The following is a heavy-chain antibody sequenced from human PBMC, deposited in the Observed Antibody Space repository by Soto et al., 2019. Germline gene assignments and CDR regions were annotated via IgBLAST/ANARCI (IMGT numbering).Heavy chain of an antibody. Sequence: QITLKESGPTLVKPTQTLTLTCTISGFSLSTSGVGVGWIRQPPGKALEWLALIYWDDVQRYSPSLKTRLTITKHTSRNQVVLTMTNMDPVDTATYYCAHSPCSGGTCYLFDYWGQGTLVTVSS. CDR3: AHSPCSGGTCYLFDY. CDR2: IYWDDVQ. V-gene: IGHV2-5*02. J-gene: IGHJ4*02. D-gene: IGHD2-15*01. CDR1: GFSLSTSGVG.